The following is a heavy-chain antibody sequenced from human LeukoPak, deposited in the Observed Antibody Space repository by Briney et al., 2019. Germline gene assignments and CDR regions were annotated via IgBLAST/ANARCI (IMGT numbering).Heavy chain of an antibody. D-gene: IGHD4-23*01. CDR2: ISSYSGNT. CDR1: GYTFISYG. Sequence: ASVKVSCKASGYTFISYGISWVRQAPGQGLEWMGWISSYSGNTNYAQKLQGRVTMTTDTSTNTAYMELRSLRSDDTAVYYCARDTTVATPDGFDIWGQGTMVTVSS. J-gene: IGHJ3*02. CDR3: ARDTTVATPDGFDI. V-gene: IGHV1-18*01.